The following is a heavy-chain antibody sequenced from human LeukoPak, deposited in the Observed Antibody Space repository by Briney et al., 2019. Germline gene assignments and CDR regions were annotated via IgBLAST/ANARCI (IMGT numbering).Heavy chain of an antibody. CDR3: AREGVDWNHSVYYFDF. V-gene: IGHV1-2*02. D-gene: IGHD1-1*01. CDR1: GYTFTVYY. J-gene: IGHJ4*02. CDR2: INPNSGGT. Sequence: ASVKVSREASGYTFTVYYMHWVRQAPGQGLEWMGWINPNSGGTNYAQKFQGRVTMNRDTSISTAYMELSRLRSDDTAVYYCAREGVDWNHSVYYFDFWGQGTLVTVSS.